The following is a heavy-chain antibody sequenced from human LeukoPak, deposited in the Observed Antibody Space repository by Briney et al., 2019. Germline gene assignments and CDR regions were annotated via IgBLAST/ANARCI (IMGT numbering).Heavy chain of an antibody. CDR1: GYSISSGYY. CDR2: IYHSGST. CDR3: AREDTAMVPYYFDY. J-gene: IGHJ4*02. V-gene: IGHV4-38-2*02. Sequence: SETLSLTCTVSGYSISSGYYWGWIRQPPGKGLEWIGSIYHSGSTYYNPSLKSRVTISVDTSKNQFSLKLSSVTAADTAVYYCAREDTAMVPYYFDYWGQGTLVTVSS. D-gene: IGHD5-18*01.